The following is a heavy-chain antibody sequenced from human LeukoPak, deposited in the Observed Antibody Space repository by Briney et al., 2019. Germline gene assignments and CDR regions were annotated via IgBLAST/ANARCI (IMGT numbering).Heavy chain of an antibody. CDR2: ISSSSSTI. J-gene: IGHJ4*02. CDR1: GFTFRSYW. D-gene: IGHD6-19*01. V-gene: IGHV3-48*04. Sequence: GGSLRLSCAASGFTFRSYWMHWVRQAPGKGLEWVSYISSSSSTIYYADSVKGRFTISRDNAKNSLYLQMNSLRAEDTAVYYCARLRLVGDDYWGQGTLVTVSS. CDR3: ARLRLVGDDY.